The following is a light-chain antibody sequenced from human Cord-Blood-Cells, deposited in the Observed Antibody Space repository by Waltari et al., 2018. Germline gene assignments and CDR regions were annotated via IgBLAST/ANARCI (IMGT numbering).Light chain of an antibody. CDR1: QGISSY. Sequence: NQLTQSPSSPSASVGDRVTITCRASQGISSYLAWYQQKPGKAPKLLIYAAATLQSGVPSRFSGSGSGTDFTLTISSLQPEDFATYYCQQLWTFGQGTKVEIK. J-gene: IGKJ1*01. V-gene: IGKV1-9*01. CDR3: QQLWT. CDR2: AAA.